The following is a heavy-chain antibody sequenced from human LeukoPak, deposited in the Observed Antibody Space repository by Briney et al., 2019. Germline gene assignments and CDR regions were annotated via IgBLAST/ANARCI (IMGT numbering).Heavy chain of an antibody. CDR1: GGSFSGYY. CDR3: ARRGLLQGYFDY. V-gene: IGHV4-34*01. D-gene: IGHD2-15*01. J-gene: IGHJ4*02. Sequence: PSETLSLTCAVYGGSFSGYYWSWIRQPPGKGLEWIGEINHSGSTNYNPSLKSRVTISVDTSKNQFSLKLSSVTAADTAVYYCARRGLLQGYFDYWGQGTLVTVSS. CDR2: INHSGST.